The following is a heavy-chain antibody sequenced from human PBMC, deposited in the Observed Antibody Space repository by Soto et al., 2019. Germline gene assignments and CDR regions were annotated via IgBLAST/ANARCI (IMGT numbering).Heavy chain of an antibody. Sequence: EVQLLESGGGLVQPGGSLRLSCAASGFTFSSYAMRWVRQAPVKGLERVSAISGSGDSTYYADSVKGRFTISRDNSKNTLYLQVNSLRAEDTAVYYCARRGSGSYYAGWGQGTLVTVSS. V-gene: IGHV3-23*01. D-gene: IGHD1-26*01. J-gene: IGHJ4*02. CDR2: ISGSGDST. CDR3: ARRGSGSYYAG. CDR1: GFTFSSYA.